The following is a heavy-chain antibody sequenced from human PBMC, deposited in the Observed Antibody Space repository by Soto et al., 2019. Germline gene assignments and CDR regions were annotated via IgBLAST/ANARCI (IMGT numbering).Heavy chain of an antibody. CDR1: GFTFSSYW. D-gene: IGHD3-3*01. CDR2: IKQDGSEK. CDR3: ARGRYYDFSGGYRGDDFDI. J-gene: IGHJ3*02. Sequence: QSGGSLRLSCAASGFTFSSYWMSWVRQAPGKGLEWVANIKQDGSEKYYVDSVKGRFTISRDNAKNSLYLQMNSLRAEDTAVYYGARGRYYDFSGGYRGDDFDIWGQETMVTVSS. V-gene: IGHV3-7*01.